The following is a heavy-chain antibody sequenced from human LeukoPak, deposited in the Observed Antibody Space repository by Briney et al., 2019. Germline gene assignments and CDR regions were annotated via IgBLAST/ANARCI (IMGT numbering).Heavy chain of an antibody. CDR2: IIPIFGTA. Sequence: SVKVSXKASGGTFSSYAISWVRQAPGQGLEWMGGIIPIFGTANYAQKFQGRVTITADESTSTAYMELSSLRSEDTAVYYCAREDIRGYSYGAHWGDYWGQGTLVTVSS. J-gene: IGHJ4*02. D-gene: IGHD5-18*01. V-gene: IGHV1-69*13. CDR1: GGTFSSYA. CDR3: AREDIRGYSYGAHWGDY.